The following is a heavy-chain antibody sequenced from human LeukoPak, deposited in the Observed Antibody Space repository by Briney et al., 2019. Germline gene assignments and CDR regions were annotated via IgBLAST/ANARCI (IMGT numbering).Heavy chain of an antibody. CDR2: IKRKTDDGTT. D-gene: IGHD2-2*01. Sequence: GGSLRLSCAASGFTFSNAWMNWVRQGPGKGLEWVGRIKRKTDDGTTDYAAPVRGRFTISRDDSKNTLYLQMNSLKTEDTAVYYCTTAVLQCSNIGCYMLDAFDMWGQGTMVTVSS. CDR3: TTAVLQCSNIGCYMLDAFDM. V-gene: IGHV3-15*01. CDR1: GFTFSNAW. J-gene: IGHJ3*02.